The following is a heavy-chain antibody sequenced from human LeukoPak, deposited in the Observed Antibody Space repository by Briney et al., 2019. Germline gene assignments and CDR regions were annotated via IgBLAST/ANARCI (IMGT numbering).Heavy chain of an antibody. J-gene: IGHJ3*02. CDR1: GYTFTNLL. V-gene: IGHV1-2*02. CDR3: AREGVDFDT. Sequence: ASVKVSCKASGYTFTNLLIHWVRQAPGQGLEWMGWLVAKSGGTHYAQNFQGRVTMTRDTSIRTAYMELSGLRSDDTAVYYCAREGVDFDTWGQGTMVTVSS. CDR2: LVAKSGGT.